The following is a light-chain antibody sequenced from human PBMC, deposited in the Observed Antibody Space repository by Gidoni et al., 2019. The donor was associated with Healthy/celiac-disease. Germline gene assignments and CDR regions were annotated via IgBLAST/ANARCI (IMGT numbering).Light chain of an antibody. V-gene: IGKV3-11*01. Sequence: EIVLTQSPATLSLSPGERATLSCRASQSVSSYLAWYQQKPGQAPRLLIYYASNRATGIPARFSGSGSGTDFTRTISSLEPEDFAVYYCKQRSNWPRYTFGQGTKLEIK. CDR1: QSVSSY. CDR3: KQRSNWPRYT. J-gene: IGKJ2*01. CDR2: YAS.